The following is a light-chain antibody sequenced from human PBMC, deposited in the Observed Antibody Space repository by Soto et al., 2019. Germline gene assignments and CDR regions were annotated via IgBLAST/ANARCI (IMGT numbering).Light chain of an antibody. CDR1: QTVNRNY. Sequence: EIVLTQSPGTLSLSPGERATLSCRASQTVNRNYLVWYQQKPGQAPRVLISGASSRATGIPDRFSGSGSGTDFTLTISRLEPEDFAVYCCKLHGTSNLFTFGPGTKVDMK. J-gene: IGKJ3*01. CDR2: GAS. CDR3: KLHGTSNLFT. V-gene: IGKV3-20*01.